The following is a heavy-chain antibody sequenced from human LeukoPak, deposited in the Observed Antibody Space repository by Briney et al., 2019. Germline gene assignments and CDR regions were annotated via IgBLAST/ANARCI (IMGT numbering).Heavy chain of an antibody. J-gene: IGHJ4*02. V-gene: IGHV3-9*01. CDR3: AKAVKAVAGNFDY. Sequence: PGGSLRLSCAASGFTFDDYAMHWVRQAPGKGLEWVSGISWNSGSIGYADSVKGRFTISRDNAKNSLYLQMNSLRAEDTALYYCAKAVKAVAGNFDYWGQGTLVTVSS. CDR2: ISWNSGSI. CDR1: GFTFDDYA. D-gene: IGHD6-19*01.